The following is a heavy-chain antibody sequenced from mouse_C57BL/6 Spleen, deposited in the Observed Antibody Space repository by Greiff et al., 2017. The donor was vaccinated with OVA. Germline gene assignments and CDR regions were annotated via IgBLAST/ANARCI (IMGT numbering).Heavy chain of an antibody. V-gene: IGHV1-63*01. CDR3: ARSGYYGRAMDY. D-gene: IGHD1-2*01. CDR1: GYTFTNYW. J-gene: IGHJ4*01. Sequence: QVTLKESGAELVRPGTSVKMSCKASGYTFTNYWIGWAKQRPGHGLEWIGDIYPGGGYTNYNEKFKGKATLTADKSSSTAYMQFSSLTSEDSAIYYCARSGYYGRAMDYWGQGTSVTVSS. CDR2: IYPGGGYT.